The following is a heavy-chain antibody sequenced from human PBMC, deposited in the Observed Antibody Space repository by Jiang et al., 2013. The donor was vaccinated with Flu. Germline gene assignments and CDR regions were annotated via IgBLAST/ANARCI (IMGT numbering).Heavy chain of an antibody. V-gene: IGHV6-1*01. CDR2: TYYRSKWYN. D-gene: IGHD1-26*01. CDR3: ARDLVDAIIGRPFDY. CDR1: GDSVSSDSAA. Sequence: QTLSLTCAISGDSVSSDSAAWNWIRQSPSRGLEWLGRTYYRSKWYNDYAVSLESRITINPDTFKNQFSLQLNSVTPEDMAVYYCARDLVDAIIGRPFDYWGQG. J-gene: IGHJ4*02.